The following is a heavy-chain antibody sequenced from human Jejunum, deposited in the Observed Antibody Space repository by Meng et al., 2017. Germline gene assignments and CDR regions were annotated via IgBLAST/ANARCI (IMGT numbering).Heavy chain of an antibody. V-gene: IGHV3-66*02. J-gene: IGHJ4*02. CDR1: GFTVSINY. D-gene: IGHD3-16*02. CDR3: ETSDDVWESYRPDY. Sequence: GGSLRLSCAASGFTVSINYISWFRQAPGKGLEWVSVIRSGGNTDYADSVKGRFTINRDNSKNTMYLQMNSLRAEDTAIYYCETSDDVWESYRPDYWGQGTLVTVSS. CDR2: IRSGGNT.